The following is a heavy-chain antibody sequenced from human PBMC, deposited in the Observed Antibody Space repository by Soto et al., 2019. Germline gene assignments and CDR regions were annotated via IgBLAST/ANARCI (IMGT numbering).Heavy chain of an antibody. Sequence: QVQLVQSGAEVKKPGASVKVSCKASGYTFTSYGISWVRQAPGQGLEWMGWISAYNGNTNYAQKLQGRVTMTTDTNTRTAYMELRSLSSDDTAVYYCARAAYSSAYRGYYYYYMDVWGKGTTVTVSS. CDR3: ARAAYSSAYRGYYYYYMDV. CDR1: GYTFTSYG. V-gene: IGHV1-18*01. D-gene: IGHD6-19*01. J-gene: IGHJ6*03. CDR2: ISAYNGNT.